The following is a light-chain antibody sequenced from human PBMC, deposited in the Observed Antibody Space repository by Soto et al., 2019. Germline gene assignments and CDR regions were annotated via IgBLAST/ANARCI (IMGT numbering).Light chain of an antibody. J-gene: IGLJ1*01. CDR3: CSYTNRATYV. Sequence: QSVLAQPASVSGSPGQSITISCTGTSSDVGRYNYVSWYQQHPGKAPKLMIHEVSYRPSGVSSRFSGSKSGYTASLTISGLQAEDEAEYHCCSYTNRATYVFGTGTKVTVL. V-gene: IGLV2-14*01. CDR2: EVS. CDR1: SSDVGRYNY.